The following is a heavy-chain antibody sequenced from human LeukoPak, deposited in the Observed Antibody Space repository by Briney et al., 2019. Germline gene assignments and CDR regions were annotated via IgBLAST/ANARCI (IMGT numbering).Heavy chain of an antibody. V-gene: IGHV3-30*02. Sequence: GGSLRLSCAASGFTFSNYGMHWVRQAPGKGLEWVAFIRSDGNNKYCAASVKGRFTISRDISKNTLYLQMNSLRAEDTAVYYCANPDPAAAGPGYWGQGALVTVSS. J-gene: IGHJ4*02. CDR1: GFTFSNYG. CDR3: ANPDPAAAGPGY. CDR2: IRSDGNNK. D-gene: IGHD6-13*01.